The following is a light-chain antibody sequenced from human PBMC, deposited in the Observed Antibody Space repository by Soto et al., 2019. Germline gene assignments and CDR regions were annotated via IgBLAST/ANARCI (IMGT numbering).Light chain of an antibody. Sequence: QSALTQPPSASGSPGQSVTISCTGTSSDVGGYNYVSWYQHHSGKAPKLMIYEVNKRPSGVPDRFSGSKSGNTASLPVSGLQAEDEADYYCNSYAGSNNLGVFGTGTKLTVL. V-gene: IGLV2-8*01. CDR1: SSDVGGYNY. J-gene: IGLJ1*01. CDR3: NSYAGSNNLGV. CDR2: EVN.